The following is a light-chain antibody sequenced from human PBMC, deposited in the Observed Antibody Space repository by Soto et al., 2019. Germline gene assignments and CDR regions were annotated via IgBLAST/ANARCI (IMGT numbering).Light chain of an antibody. V-gene: IGKV3-20*01. J-gene: IGKJ4*01. CDR1: RTVDGNY. Sequence: EVVLTQSPGTLSLSPGERATLSCRASRTVDGNYLAWYHQKPGQAPRLLIHSASTRAPGIPDRFSASGAGTDFTLTISRLEPEDSAVYYCQQYSASPRTFGGGTKVDIK. CDR3: QQYSASPRT. CDR2: SAS.